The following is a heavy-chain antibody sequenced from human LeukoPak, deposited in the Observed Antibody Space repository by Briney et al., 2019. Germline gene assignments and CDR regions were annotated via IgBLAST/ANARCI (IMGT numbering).Heavy chain of an antibody. Sequence: GGSLRLSCAASGFTFDDYGMSWVRQAPGKGLEWVANIKQDGSEKYYVDSVKGRFTISRDNAKNSLYLQMNSLRAEDTAVYYCARNPYNQYSSSWHVDYWGQGTLVTVSS. CDR2: IKQDGSEK. CDR1: GFTFDDYG. J-gene: IGHJ4*02. CDR3: ARNPYNQYSSSWHVDY. V-gene: IGHV3-7*01. D-gene: IGHD6-13*01.